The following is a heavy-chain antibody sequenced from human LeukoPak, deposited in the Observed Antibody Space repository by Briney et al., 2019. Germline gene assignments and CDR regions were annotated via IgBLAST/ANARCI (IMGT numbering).Heavy chain of an antibody. CDR1: GGSISSYY. D-gene: IGHD2-15*01. Sequence: SETLSLTCTVSGGSISSYYWSWIRQPAGKGLEWIGRIYTSGSTNYNPSLKSRVTMSVDTSKNQFSLKLSSVTAADTAVYYCARSGSGGSLRTRPHYYYYYYYMDVWGKGTTVTISS. J-gene: IGHJ6*03. V-gene: IGHV4-4*07. CDR3: ARSGSGGSLRTRPHYYYYYYYMDV. CDR2: IYTSGST.